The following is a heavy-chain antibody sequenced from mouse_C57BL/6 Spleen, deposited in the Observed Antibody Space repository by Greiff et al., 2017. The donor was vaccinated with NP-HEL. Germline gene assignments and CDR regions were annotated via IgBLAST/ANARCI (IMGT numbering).Heavy chain of an antibody. J-gene: IGHJ4*01. D-gene: IGHD2-2*01. CDR3: AREGLRQYYYAMDY. V-gene: IGHV5-17*01. Sequence: EVKLMESGGGLVKPGGSLKLSCAASGFTFSDYGMHWVRQAPEKGLEWVAYISSGSSTIYYADTVKGRFTISRDNAKNTLFLQMTSLRSEDTAMYYCAREGLRQYYYAMDYWGQGTSVTVSS. CDR2: ISSGSSTI. CDR1: GFTFSDYG.